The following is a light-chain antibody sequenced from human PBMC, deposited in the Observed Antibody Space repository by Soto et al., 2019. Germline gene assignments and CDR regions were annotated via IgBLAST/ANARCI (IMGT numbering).Light chain of an antibody. CDR3: QQLERYPST. CDR1: QGIRNN. CDR2: GTS. Sequence: DIQMTQSPSSLFASVGDRVTITCRASQGIRNNLGWYQQKPGKAPKRLIYGTSNLQYGAPSRFSGSGSGTEFTLTITSLQPEDFATYYCQQLERYPSTFGGGTNVAIK. V-gene: IGKV1-17*01. J-gene: IGKJ4*01.